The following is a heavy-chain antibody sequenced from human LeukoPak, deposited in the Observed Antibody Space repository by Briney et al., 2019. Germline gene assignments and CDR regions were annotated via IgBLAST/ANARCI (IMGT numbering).Heavy chain of an antibody. J-gene: IGHJ4*02. D-gene: IGHD1-26*01. Sequence: PGGPLRLSCAASGFTFSSYSMNWVRQAPGKGLEWVSSISSSSSYIYYADSVKGRFIISRDNAKNSLYLQMNSLRAEDTAVYYCARALQPTTFDYWGQGTLVTVSS. CDR1: GFTFSSYS. CDR3: ARALQPTTFDY. V-gene: IGHV3-21*01. CDR2: ISSSSSYI.